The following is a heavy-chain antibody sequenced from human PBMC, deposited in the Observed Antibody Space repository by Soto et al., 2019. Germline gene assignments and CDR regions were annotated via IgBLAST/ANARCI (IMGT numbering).Heavy chain of an antibody. J-gene: IGHJ5*02. V-gene: IGHV4-61*01. D-gene: IGHD5-12*01. CDR3: ATMPVETHTINWFDP. Sequence: PSETLSLTCTVFGGSVSEGNYYWSWIRQPRGKGLEWIGYIYYSGSTNYNPSLKSRVSIPLDTSKHQFSLRLTSVPAADTAVYHRATMPVETHTINWFDPWGQGTLVTVS. CDR1: GGSVSEGNYY. CDR2: IYYSGST.